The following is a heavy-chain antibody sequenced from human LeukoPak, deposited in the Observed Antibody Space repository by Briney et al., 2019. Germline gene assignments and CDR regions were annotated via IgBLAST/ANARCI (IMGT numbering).Heavy chain of an antibody. V-gene: IGHV3-48*03. J-gene: IGHJ4*02. CDR1: GFTFSSYE. CDR3: ARGNTASGDY. Sequence: GGSLRLSCAASGFTFSSYEMHWVRQPPGKGLEWVSYISSSDSTIYYADSVKGRFTISRDNAKNSLYLQMNSLRAEDTAVYYCARGNTASGDYWGQGTLVTVSS. D-gene: IGHD5-18*01. CDR2: ISSSDSTI.